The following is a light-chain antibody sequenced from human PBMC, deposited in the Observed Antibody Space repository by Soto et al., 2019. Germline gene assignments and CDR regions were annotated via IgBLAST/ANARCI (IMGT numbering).Light chain of an antibody. V-gene: IGKV1-39*01. Sequence: DIQMTQSPSSLSASVGDRVTITCRASQSISSYLNWYQQKPGKAPKLLIYAASSLQSGVPSRFSGSGSGTDFTRTISSLQPEDFATYYCLQYHSYPLTFGGGTKVEI. CDR1: QSISSY. CDR2: AAS. CDR3: LQYHSYPLT. J-gene: IGKJ4*01.